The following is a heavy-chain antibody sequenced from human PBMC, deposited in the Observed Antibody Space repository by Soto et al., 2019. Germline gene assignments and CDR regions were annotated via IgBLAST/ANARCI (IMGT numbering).Heavy chain of an antibody. Sequence: GGSLRLSCAASGFTFSDYSMNWVRQAPGKGLEWVSYISRSGSDIYYADSVKGRFTSSRDNAKNSLFLQMNSLRAEDTAVYYCATVGYCSSTSCQTRYYYYGMDVWGQGTTVTVSS. D-gene: IGHD2-2*03. J-gene: IGHJ6*02. CDR2: ISRSGSDI. CDR3: ATVGYCSSTSCQTRYYYYGMDV. V-gene: IGHV3-11*01. CDR1: GFTFSDYS.